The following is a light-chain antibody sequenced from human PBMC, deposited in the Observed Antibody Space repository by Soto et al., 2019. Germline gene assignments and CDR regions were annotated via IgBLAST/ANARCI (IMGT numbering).Light chain of an antibody. CDR2: AAS. CDR1: QIIGSW. Sequence: DIQMTQSPSSVSASIGDRVTITCRASQIIGSWLAWYQQKPGKAPTLLIYAASSLQSGVPSRFSGSGSGTDFTLTIPSLQAEDSATYYCQQDNSFPFTFGPGTKVDIK. V-gene: IGKV1-12*02. J-gene: IGKJ3*01. CDR3: QQDNSFPFT.